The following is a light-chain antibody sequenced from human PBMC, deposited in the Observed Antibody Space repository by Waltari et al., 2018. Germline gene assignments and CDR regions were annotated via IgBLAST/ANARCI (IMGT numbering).Light chain of an antibody. CDR3: GSYTSSGTLL. CDR1: SSDIGGYAY. Sequence: QSALTQPASVSGSPGQSITIPFPGTSSDIGGYAYVAWYQQHPGKVPKPMIYDVTKRPSGVSDRFSGSKSGNTASLTISGLQADDEADYYCGSYTSSGTLLFGGGTTLTVL. CDR2: DVT. V-gene: IGLV2-14*01. J-gene: IGLJ3*02.